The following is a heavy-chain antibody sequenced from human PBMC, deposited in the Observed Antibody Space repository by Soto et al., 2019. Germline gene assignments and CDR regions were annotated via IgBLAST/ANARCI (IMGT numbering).Heavy chain of an antibody. CDR2: IYYSGST. V-gene: IGHV4-61*01. J-gene: IGHJ3*02. D-gene: IGHD3-16*01. Sequence: SETLSLTCTVSGGSFKSGSYSWSWMRQPPGKGLEWIGYIYYSGSTNSNPSLKGRVTISEDTSKNQLSLKLSSVTAADTAVYYCARDAGGRGNGAFDIWGQGTMVTVSS. CDR1: GGSFKSGSYS. CDR3: ARDAGGRGNGAFDI.